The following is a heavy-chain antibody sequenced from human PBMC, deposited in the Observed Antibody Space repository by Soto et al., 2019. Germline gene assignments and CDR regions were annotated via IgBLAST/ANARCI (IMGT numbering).Heavy chain of an antibody. Sequence: ASVKVSCKASGYTFTGYYMHWVRQAPGQGLEWMGWINPNSGGTNYAQKFQGRVTMTRDTSISTAYMELSRLRSGDTAVYYCARYNGYYYYGMDVWGQGTTVTVSS. D-gene: IGHD1-1*01. CDR3: ARYNGYYYYGMDV. CDR2: INPNSGGT. CDR1: GYTFTGYY. J-gene: IGHJ6*02. V-gene: IGHV1-2*02.